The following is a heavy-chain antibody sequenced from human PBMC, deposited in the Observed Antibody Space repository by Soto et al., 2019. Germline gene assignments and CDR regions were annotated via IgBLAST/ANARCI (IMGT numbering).Heavy chain of an antibody. J-gene: IGHJ4*02. CDR2: IVVGSGNT. Sequence: SVKVSCKASGFTFTSSTMQWVRQARGQRLEWIGWIVVGSGNTNFAQKFQERVTITRDMSTSTAYMELSSLRSEDTAVYYCAADTTDWSYFDYWGQGTLVTVSS. CDR1: GFTFTSST. D-gene: IGHD3-9*01. V-gene: IGHV1-58*02. CDR3: AADTTDWSYFDY.